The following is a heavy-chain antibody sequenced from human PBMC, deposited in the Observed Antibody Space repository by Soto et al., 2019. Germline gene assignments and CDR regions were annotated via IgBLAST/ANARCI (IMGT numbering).Heavy chain of an antibody. Sequence: PGGSLRLSCAASGFTFSSYAMTWVRQAPGKGLEWVSSISGSGDHTYYADSVKGRFTISRDNSKNTLYLQMNSLRAEDTAVYYCANGYCSGVSCYTEHYNWFDPWGQGTLVTVSS. CDR1: GFTFSSYA. J-gene: IGHJ5*02. CDR2: ISGSGDHT. CDR3: ANGYCSGVSCYTEHYNWFDP. D-gene: IGHD2-15*01. V-gene: IGHV3-23*01.